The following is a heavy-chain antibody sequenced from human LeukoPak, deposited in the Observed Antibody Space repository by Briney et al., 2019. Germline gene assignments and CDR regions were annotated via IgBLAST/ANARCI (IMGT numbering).Heavy chain of an antibody. CDR3: ARSASGTWLDS. J-gene: IGHJ5*01. CDR1: GGSISLYY. Sequence: SETLSLICTVPGGSISLYYWSWIRQPPGKGLEWIGYIYYGGSTNYNPSLKSRVTISVDTSNKQFSLSLSSVTAADTAFYFCARSASGTWLDSWGQGTLVTVSS. CDR2: IYYGGST. D-gene: IGHD4/OR15-4a*01. V-gene: IGHV4-59*01.